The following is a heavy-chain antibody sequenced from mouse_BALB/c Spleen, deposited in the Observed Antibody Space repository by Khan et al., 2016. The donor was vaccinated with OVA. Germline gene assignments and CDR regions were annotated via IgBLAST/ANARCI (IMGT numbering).Heavy chain of an antibody. CDR1: GYTFTSYW. J-gene: IGHJ3*01. D-gene: IGHD2-1*01. Sequence: QVQLQQSGAELARPGASVKLSCKASGYTFTSYWMQWVKQRPGQGLEWIGAIYPGDGDTRYTQKFKDKATLTADKSSSTAYMQLSSLASEDSAVYCCTREVYYGNNAWFAYWGQGTLVTVSA. V-gene: IGHV1-87*01. CDR2: IYPGDGDT. CDR3: TREVYYGNNAWFAY.